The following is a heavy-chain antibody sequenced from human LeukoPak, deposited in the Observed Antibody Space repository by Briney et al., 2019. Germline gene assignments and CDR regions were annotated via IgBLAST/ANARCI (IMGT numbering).Heavy chain of an antibody. J-gene: IGHJ4*02. CDR1: GGSMSSYY. CDR2: IYYSGST. V-gene: IGHV4-59*08. D-gene: IGHD2-2*01. CDR3: ARHVGGGSSTGFDF. Sequence: SETLSLTCTVSGGSMSSYYWSWIRQPPGKGLEWIAYIYYSGSTSYNPSLKSRVTILVDTSNNQFSLKLSSVTAADTAVYYCARHVGGGSSTGFDFWGQGTLVTVSS.